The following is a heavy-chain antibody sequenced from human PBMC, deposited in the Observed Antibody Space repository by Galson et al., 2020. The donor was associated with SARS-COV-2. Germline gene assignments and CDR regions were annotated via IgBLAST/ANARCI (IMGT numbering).Heavy chain of an antibody. CDR2: MSSNGGTS. D-gene: IGHD6-19*01. V-gene: IGHV3-64D*09. CDR3: LSFSSSRQTN. CDR1: GFIFSDFA. Sequence: GGSLRLSCSASGFIFSDFAMHWVRQAPGKGLEYVSAMSSNGGTSFYVDSVNGRFTMSRDNSKNTFYLDMTGLRFEDTALYYCLSFSSSRQTNWGQGTLVTVSP. J-gene: IGHJ4*02.